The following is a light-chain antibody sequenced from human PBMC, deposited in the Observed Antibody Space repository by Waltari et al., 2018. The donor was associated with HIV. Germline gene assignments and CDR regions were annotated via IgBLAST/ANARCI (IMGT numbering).Light chain of an antibody. CDR3: QAYDSTLSVYV. CDR1: SSNIGAGYD. CDR2: SNN. V-gene: IGLV1-40*01. Sequence: QSVLTQPPSMSGAPGQRVTISCTGSSSNIGAGYDVHWYQRLPGTAPKLLIYSNNNRPSGVPDRISGSKSGTSASLTITGLQAEDEADYYCQAYDSTLSVYVFGTGTKVTV. J-gene: IGLJ1*01.